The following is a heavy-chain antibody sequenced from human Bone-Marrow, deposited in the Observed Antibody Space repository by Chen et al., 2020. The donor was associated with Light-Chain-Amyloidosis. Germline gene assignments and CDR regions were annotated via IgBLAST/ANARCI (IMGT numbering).Heavy chain of an antibody. D-gene: IGHD3-9*01. CDR3: AKDISYDDILPGYPADAFDI. J-gene: IGHJ3*02. CDR2: ISGSGGSR. V-gene: IGHV3-23*04. CDR1: GFAFSSYA. Sequence: EVQLVESGGGLLQRGGSLRLPCAASGFAFSSYALSWVPRAPGKGVEGVSTISGSGGSRYYGDSVKGRLTISRDNSKNALFRQMNSLRAEDTAVYYCAKDISYDDILPGYPADAFDIWGQGTMVTVSS.